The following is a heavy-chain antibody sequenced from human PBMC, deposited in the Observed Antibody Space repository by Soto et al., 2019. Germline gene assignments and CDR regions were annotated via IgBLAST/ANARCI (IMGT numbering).Heavy chain of an antibody. CDR2: IYYSGST. V-gene: IGHV4-39*07. D-gene: IGHD2-15*01. J-gene: IGHJ5*02. CDR1: GGSISSSSYY. Sequence: PSETLSLTCTVSGGSISSSSYYWGWIRQPPGKGLEWIGCIYYSGSTYYNPSLKSRVTISVDTSKNQFSLKLTSVTAADTAVYYCARVVVAAQGGWFDPWGQGTLVTVSS. CDR3: ARVVVAAQGGWFDP.